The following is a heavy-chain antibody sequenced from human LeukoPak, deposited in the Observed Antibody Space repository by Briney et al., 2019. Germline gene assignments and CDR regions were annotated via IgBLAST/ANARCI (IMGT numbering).Heavy chain of an antibody. Sequence: ASVKVSCKASGYTFTGYYMHWVRQAPGQGLEWMGWINPNSGGTNYAQKFQGRVTMTRDTSISTAYMELSRLRSDDTAVYYCARDFRESSSWYLLAFDIWGQGTMVTVSS. CDR3: ARDFRESSSWYLLAFDI. CDR2: INPNSGGT. V-gene: IGHV1-2*02. D-gene: IGHD6-13*01. J-gene: IGHJ3*02. CDR1: GYTFTGYY.